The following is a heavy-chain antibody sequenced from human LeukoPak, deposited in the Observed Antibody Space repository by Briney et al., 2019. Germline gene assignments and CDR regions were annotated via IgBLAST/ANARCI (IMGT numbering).Heavy chain of an antibody. CDR1: GFTFSSYG. CDR2: ISYDGSNK. CDR3: ARGDCSNGVCYTGNYYYAIDV. J-gene: IGHJ6*02. D-gene: IGHD2-8*01. Sequence: GGSLRLSCAASGFTFSSYGMHWVRQAPGKGLEWVAVISYDGSNKYYADSVRGRFTISRDNSKNTLYLQMSSLRAEDTAVFYCARGDCSNGVCYTGNYYYAIDVWGQGTTVTVSS. V-gene: IGHV3-30*03.